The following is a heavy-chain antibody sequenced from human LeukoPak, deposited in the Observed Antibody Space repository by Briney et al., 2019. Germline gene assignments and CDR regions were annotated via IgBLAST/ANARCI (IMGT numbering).Heavy chain of an antibody. CDR2: IYYSGST. Sequence: SETLSLTCTVSGVSISSYYWSWIRQPPGKGLEWIGYIYYSGSTNYNPSLKSRDTISVDTSKNQFSLKLSSVTAADTAVYYCARVGAVTTPLYYYYGMDVWGQGTTVTVSS. CDR1: GVSISSYY. J-gene: IGHJ6*02. CDR3: ARVGAVTTPLYYYYGMDV. V-gene: IGHV4-59*01. D-gene: IGHD4-17*01.